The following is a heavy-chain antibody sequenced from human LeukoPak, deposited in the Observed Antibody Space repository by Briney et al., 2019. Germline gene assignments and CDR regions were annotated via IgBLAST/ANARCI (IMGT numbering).Heavy chain of an antibody. CDR2: IGGGGSST. J-gene: IGHJ4*02. D-gene: IGHD3-16*01. CDR1: GFSFSNYA. V-gene: IGHV3-23*01. Sequence: GGSLRLSCAASGFSFSNYAMSWVRQAPGKGLEWVSTIGGGGSSTYYADSVEGRFTISRDNAKNTVYLQMNSLRAEDTAVYYCAKPLGSYYFDYWGQGTLVTVSS. CDR3: AKPLGSYYFDY.